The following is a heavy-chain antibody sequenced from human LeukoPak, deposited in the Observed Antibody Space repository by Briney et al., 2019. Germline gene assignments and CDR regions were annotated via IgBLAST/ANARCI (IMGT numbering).Heavy chain of an antibody. D-gene: IGHD3-22*01. CDR3: ARGGYGDYYSGMDV. J-gene: IGHJ6*02. CDR1: GGSISSYY. Sequence: SETLSLTCTVCGGSISSYYWSLIRQPAGKGLEWIGRIYTSGSTNYNPSLKSRVTMSVDTSKNQFSLKLCSVTAADTAVYYCARGGYGDYYSGMDVWGQGTTVTVSS. CDR2: IYTSGST. V-gene: IGHV4-4*07.